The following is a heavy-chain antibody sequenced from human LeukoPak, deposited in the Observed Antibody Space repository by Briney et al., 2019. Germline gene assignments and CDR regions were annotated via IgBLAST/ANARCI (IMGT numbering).Heavy chain of an antibody. V-gene: IGHV4-59*01. CDR3: ARTASSASVLRFLEWSKRFDP. J-gene: IGHJ5*02. D-gene: IGHD3-3*01. Sequence: PSETLSLTCTVSGGSISSYYWSWIRQPPGKGLEWIGYIHYSGSTNYNPSLKSRVTISVDTSKNQFSLKLSSVTAADTAVYYCARTASSASVLRFLEWSKRFDPWGQGTLVTVSS. CDR1: GGSISSYY. CDR2: IHYSGST.